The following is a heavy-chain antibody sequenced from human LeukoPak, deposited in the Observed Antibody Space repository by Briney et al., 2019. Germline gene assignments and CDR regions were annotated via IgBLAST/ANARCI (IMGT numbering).Heavy chain of an antibody. CDR2: IYYSGST. CDR3: ARGDESSGSRYDY. V-gene: IGHV4-59*01. CDR1: GGSISSYY. D-gene: IGHD3-22*01. Sequence: SETLSLTCTVSGGSISSYYWSWIRQPPGKGREWLGHIYYSGSTNYSSSLKSRVTISVDTSKNQFSLKLSSVTAADTAVYYCARGDESSGSRYDYWGQGTLVTVSS. J-gene: IGHJ4*02.